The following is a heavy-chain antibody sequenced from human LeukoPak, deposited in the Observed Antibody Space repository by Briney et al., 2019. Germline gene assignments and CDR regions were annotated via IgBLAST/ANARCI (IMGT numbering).Heavy chain of an antibody. J-gene: IGHJ6*02. CDR2: INPNSGGT. V-gene: IGHV1-2*02. Sequence: ASVKVSCKASGYTFTGYYMHWVRQAPGQGLEWMGWINPNSGGTYYAQKFQGRVTMTRDTSISTAYMELSSLRSEDTAVYYCARVRETYYDFWSGSKGGYYYYGMDVWGQGTTVTVSS. CDR3: ARVRETYYDFWSGSKGGYYYYGMDV. D-gene: IGHD3-3*01. CDR1: GYTFTGYY.